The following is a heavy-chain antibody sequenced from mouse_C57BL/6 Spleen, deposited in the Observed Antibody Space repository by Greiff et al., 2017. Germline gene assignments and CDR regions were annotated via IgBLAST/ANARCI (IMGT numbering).Heavy chain of an antibody. J-gene: IGHJ2*01. Sequence: EVKLVESGGGLVQPGGSLKLSCAASGFTFSDYYMSWVRQTPEKRLEWVAYISNGGGSTYYPDTVKGRFTISRDNAKNTLYLQMSRLKSEDTAMYYCARHAWDGSLDYWGQGTTLTVSS. CDR1: GFTFSDYY. D-gene: IGHD4-1*01. CDR2: ISNGGGST. V-gene: IGHV5-12*01. CDR3: ARHAWDGSLDY.